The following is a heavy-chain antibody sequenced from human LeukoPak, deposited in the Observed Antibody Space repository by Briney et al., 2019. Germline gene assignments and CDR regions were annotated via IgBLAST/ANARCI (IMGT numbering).Heavy chain of an antibody. CDR1: GGTFTGNY. Sequence: PSETLSLTCAVYGGTFTGNYWTWLRQPPGKGLEWIGEINHSGSTNYNPSLKSRVTIVVDTSKKQFSLKLTSVTAADTAVYYCARGLIGYYYGSGSTYYYGMDVWGQGTTGTVSS. CDR2: INHSGST. CDR3: ARGLIGYYYGSGSTYYYGMDV. J-gene: IGHJ6*02. V-gene: IGHV4-34*01. D-gene: IGHD3-10*01.